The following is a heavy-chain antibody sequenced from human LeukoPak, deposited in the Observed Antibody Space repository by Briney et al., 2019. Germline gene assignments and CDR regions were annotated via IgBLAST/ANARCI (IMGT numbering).Heavy chain of an antibody. V-gene: IGHV3-23*01. CDR2: ISGSGGSI. CDR1: GFTFTSYA. Sequence: GGSLRLSCAASGFTFTSYAMTWVRQAPGKGLEWVSAISGSGGSIYYADSVKGRFTISRDNSKNTLYLQMNSLRAEDTAIFYCAKDVFLLSGRGDDYWGQGTLVTVSS. CDR3: AKDVFLLSGRGDDY. J-gene: IGHJ4*02. D-gene: IGHD2-15*01.